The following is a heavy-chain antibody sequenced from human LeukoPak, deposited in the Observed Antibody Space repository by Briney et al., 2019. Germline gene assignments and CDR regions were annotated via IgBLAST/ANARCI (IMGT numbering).Heavy chain of an antibody. CDR1: GFTFSSYW. J-gene: IGHJ4*02. CDR3: ATVQNSGSFRYFDY. Sequence: GGSLRLSCAASGFTFSSYWMSWVRQVPGKGLEWVANIKPDGSEKYYVDSVKGRFTISRDNAKNSLYLQMNSLRAEDTAVYYCATVQNSGSFRYFDYWGQGTLVSVSS. V-gene: IGHV3-7*01. CDR2: IKPDGSEK. D-gene: IGHD1-26*01.